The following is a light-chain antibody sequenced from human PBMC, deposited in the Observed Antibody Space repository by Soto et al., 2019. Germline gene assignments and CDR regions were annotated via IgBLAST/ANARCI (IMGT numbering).Light chain of an antibody. CDR1: QSISDT. CDR3: QQRSNWPPIT. V-gene: IGKV3-11*01. J-gene: IGKJ5*01. Sequence: EIVMTQSPATLSVSPGGRATLSCRASQSISDTLAWYQQKPGQAPRLLIYGASTRATGIPGRFSGSGSGTDFTLTITSLEPEDFAVYYCQQRSNWPPITFGQGTRLEI. CDR2: GAS.